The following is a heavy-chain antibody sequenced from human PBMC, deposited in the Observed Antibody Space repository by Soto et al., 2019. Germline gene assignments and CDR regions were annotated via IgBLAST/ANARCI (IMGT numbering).Heavy chain of an antibody. CDR3: AREPYCSGGRFCRGRLYYYYMDV. D-gene: IGHD2-15*01. J-gene: IGHJ6*03. V-gene: IGHV3-21*01. CDR2: ISSSSSYI. Sequence: EVQLVESGGGLVKPGGSLRLSCAASGFTFSSYSMNWVRQAPGKGLEWVSSISSSSSYIYYADSAKGRFTISRDNAKHSLYLQMNSLRAEDTAVYYCAREPYCSGGRFCRGRLYYYYMDVWGKGTTVTFYS. CDR1: GFTFSSYS.